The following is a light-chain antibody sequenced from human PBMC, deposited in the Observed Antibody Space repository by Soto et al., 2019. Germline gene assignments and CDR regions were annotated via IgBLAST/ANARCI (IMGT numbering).Light chain of an antibody. V-gene: IGKV1-6*02. Sequence: AIQMTQSPSSQSASVGDRVTITCRASQAIRNDLGWYQQKPGKATKLLIYAASSLQSGVPSRFSGSGSGTDFTLTISSLQAEDFATYYCLQEYNYPPTFGQGTRLDIK. J-gene: IGKJ5*01. CDR3: LQEYNYPPT. CDR1: QAIRND. CDR2: AAS.